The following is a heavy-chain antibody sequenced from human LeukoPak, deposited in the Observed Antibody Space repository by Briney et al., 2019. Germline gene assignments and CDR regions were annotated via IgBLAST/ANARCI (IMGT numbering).Heavy chain of an antibody. D-gene: IGHD3-3*01. Sequence: GGSLRLSCAASGLTFSNSYMSWIRQAPGQGLEWISYISNSGSTIFYADSVKDRFTISRDNAKNSLYLQMNSLRAEDTAVYYCARPVGSGPLGYFDYWGQGTLVTVSS. V-gene: IGHV3-11*01. CDR1: GLTFSNSY. J-gene: IGHJ4*02. CDR2: ISNSGSTI. CDR3: ARPVGSGPLGYFDY.